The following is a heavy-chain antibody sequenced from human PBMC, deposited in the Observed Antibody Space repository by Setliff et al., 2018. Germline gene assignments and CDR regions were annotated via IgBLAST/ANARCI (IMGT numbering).Heavy chain of an antibody. Sequence: ASVKVSCKASGYTFTSYYMYWVRQAPGQGFEWMGTINTGGGSASIVDQFQGRVTMTRDTSTSTVYMEFSSLKSDDTAVYYCARDADYYDSAENPIVDYWGQGTLVTVSS. CDR2: INTGGGSA. CDR1: GYTFTSYY. D-gene: IGHD3-22*01. V-gene: IGHV1-46*01. J-gene: IGHJ4*02. CDR3: ARDADYYDSAENPIVDY.